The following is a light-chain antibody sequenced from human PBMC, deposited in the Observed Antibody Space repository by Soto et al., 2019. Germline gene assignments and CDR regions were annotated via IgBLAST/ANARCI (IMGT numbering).Light chain of an antibody. V-gene: IGKV1-6*02. CDR3: LQSHNYPLA. Sequence: AIQMAQSPSSLSASVGDRVTITCRASQGIGNDVGWYQQKPGKAPKLLLYAATTVQSGVPSRFSGTRSGTDFTLTTRSLQPEDFATYYCLQSHNYPLAFGGGTKVEIK. CDR1: QGIGND. J-gene: IGKJ4*01. CDR2: AAT.